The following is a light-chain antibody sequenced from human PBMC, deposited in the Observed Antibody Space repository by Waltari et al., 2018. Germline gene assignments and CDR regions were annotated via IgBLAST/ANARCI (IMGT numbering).Light chain of an antibody. CDR1: TLRSYY. CDR3: NSRDTSDNHRV. Sequence: SSELTQDPAVSVALGQTVRITCQGDTLRSYYASWYQQKPGQSPVLVIYGKNNRPSGIPDRFSGSSSGNTASLTITGAQAEDEADYYCNSRDTSDNHRVFGGGTKLSVL. J-gene: IGLJ2*01. V-gene: IGLV3-19*01. CDR2: GKN.